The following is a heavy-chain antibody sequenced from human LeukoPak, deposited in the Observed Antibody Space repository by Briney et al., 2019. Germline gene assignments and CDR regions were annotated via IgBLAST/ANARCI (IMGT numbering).Heavy chain of an antibody. J-gene: IGHJ4*02. CDR1: GFTFSSYA. CDR2: ISGSGGST. D-gene: IGHD1-14*01. CDR3: AKDSMTEYYFDY. Sequence: PGGSLRLSCAASGFTFSSYALSWVRQAPGKGLEWVSAISGSGGSTYYADSVKGRFTVSRDSSENTLYLLMNSLRAEDTAVYYCAKDSMTEYYFDYWGQGTLVTVSS. V-gene: IGHV3-23*01.